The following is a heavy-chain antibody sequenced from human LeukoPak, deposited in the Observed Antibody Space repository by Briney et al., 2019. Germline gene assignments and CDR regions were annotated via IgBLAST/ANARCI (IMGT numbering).Heavy chain of an antibody. J-gene: IGHJ1*01. CDR3: ARDQLDTLEGPGN. CDR2: INPNSGGT. V-gene: IGHV1-2*02. Sequence: ASVKVSCKTSGYTFTGYYMHWVRQAPGQGLEWMGWINPNSGGTNYVRKFQGRVTMTRDTSISTAYMELTRLTSGDTAVYYCARDQLDTLEGPGNWGQGTLVNVSS. CDR1: GYTFTGYY. D-gene: IGHD1-1*01.